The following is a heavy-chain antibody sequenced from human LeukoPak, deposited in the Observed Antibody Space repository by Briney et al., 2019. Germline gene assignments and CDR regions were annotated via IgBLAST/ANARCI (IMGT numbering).Heavy chain of an antibody. CDR3: ARDNDVRGHYSILDF. CDR2: MWSDGSSK. CDR1: GFTFSNYG. J-gene: IGHJ4*02. Sequence: GGSLRLSCVASGFTFSNYGIHWLRLAPGKGLEWVAVMWSDGSSKYYADSVKGRFTISRDNSKNTLFLQMNSLRAEDTAVYSCARDNDVRGHYSILDFWGQGTLVTVSS. D-gene: IGHD3-22*01. V-gene: IGHV3-33*01.